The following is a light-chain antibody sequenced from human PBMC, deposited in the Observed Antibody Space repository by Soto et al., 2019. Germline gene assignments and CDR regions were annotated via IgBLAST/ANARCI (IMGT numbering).Light chain of an antibody. CDR3: QQYNDWPRT. Sequence: EIVMTQSPATLSLSPGERATLSCRASQSISTNLAWYQQRPGQAPSLLFYGASTRATGIPARFSGSGSETEFTLTISSLQSEDFAVYYWQQYNDWPRTFGQGTKVEI. J-gene: IGKJ1*01. CDR2: GAS. CDR1: QSISTN. V-gene: IGKV3-15*01.